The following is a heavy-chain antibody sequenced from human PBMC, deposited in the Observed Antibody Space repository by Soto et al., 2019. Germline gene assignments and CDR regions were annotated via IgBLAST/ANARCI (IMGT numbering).Heavy chain of an antibody. Sequence: QVQLQESGPGLVKPSETLSLTCTVSGGSISSYYWSWIRQPPGKGLEWIGYIYYSGSTNYNPSLKSRVTISVDTSKNQFSLKLSSVTAADPAVYYCAREGVSSSSYYYYGMDVWGQGTTVTVSS. V-gene: IGHV4-59*01. CDR1: GGSISSYY. J-gene: IGHJ6*02. CDR2: IYYSGST. CDR3: AREGVSSSSYYYYGMDV. D-gene: IGHD6-6*01.